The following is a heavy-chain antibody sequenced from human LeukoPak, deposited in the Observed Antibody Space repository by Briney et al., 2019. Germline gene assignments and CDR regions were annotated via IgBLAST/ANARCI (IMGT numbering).Heavy chain of an antibody. D-gene: IGHD5-18*01. CDR2: IIPIFGTA. Sequence: GASVKVSCKASGGTFSSYGITWVRQAPGQGLEWMGGIIPIFGTANYAQKFQGRVTISADKSTSTAYMELSSLRSEDTAVYYCAKGISGYSYGHPTFDYWGQGTLVTVSS. V-gene: IGHV1-69*06. J-gene: IGHJ4*02. CDR3: AKGISGYSYGHPTFDY. CDR1: GGTFSSYG.